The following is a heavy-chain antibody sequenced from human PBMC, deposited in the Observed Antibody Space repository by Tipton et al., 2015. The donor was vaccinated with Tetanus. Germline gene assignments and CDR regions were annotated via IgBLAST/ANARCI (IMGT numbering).Heavy chain of an antibody. V-gene: IGHV3-53*01. CDR1: GFSFRDYG. CDR3: VRDGGSSGWLAY. D-gene: IGHD6-19*01. Sequence: SLRLSCAASGFSFRDYGMNWVRQAPGKGLEWVSVMYSGGDTYYVDSVKGRFSISRDNAKNTLYLQMNSLRVEDTAVYYCVRDGGSSGWLAYWGQGTLVTVSS. CDR2: MYSGGDT. J-gene: IGHJ4*02.